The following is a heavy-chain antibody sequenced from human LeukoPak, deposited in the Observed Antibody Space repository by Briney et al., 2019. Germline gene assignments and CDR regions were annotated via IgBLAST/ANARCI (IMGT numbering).Heavy chain of an antibody. Sequence: SETLSLTCTVSGGSISSSAYYWAWIRQPPGKGLEWIGSISDFGSTYYNPSLKSRATISVATSKNQFSLKLNSVSVTAADTAVYYCARRNSWKKDAFDIWGQGTMVTVSS. D-gene: IGHD6-13*01. CDR3: ARRNSWKKDAFDI. V-gene: IGHV4-39*01. CDR2: ISDFGST. J-gene: IGHJ3*02. CDR1: GGSISSSAYY.